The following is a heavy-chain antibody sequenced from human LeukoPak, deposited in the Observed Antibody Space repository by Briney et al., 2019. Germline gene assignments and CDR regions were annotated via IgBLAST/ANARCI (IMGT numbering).Heavy chain of an antibody. Sequence: SETLSLTCTVSGGSISSSSYYWGWIRQPPGKGLEWIGSIYYSGSTYYNPSLKSRVTISVDTSKNQFSLKLSSVTAADTAVYYCARVIYQLVFDYWGQGTLVSVSS. CDR3: ARVIYQLVFDY. D-gene: IGHD2-2*01. V-gene: IGHV4-39*07. J-gene: IGHJ4*02. CDR2: IYYSGST. CDR1: GGSISSSSYY.